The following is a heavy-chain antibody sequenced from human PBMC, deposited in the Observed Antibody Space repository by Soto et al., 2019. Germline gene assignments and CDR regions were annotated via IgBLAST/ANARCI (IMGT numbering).Heavy chain of an antibody. Sequence: LRLSCAASGFTFSSYGMHWVRQAPGKGLEWVAVIWYDGSNKYYADSVKGRFTISRDNSKNTLYLQMNSLRAEDTAVYYCARDKTGYTDFDYWGQGTLVTVSS. CDR2: IWYDGSNK. D-gene: IGHD5-18*01. J-gene: IGHJ4*02. V-gene: IGHV3-33*01. CDR3: ARDKTGYTDFDY. CDR1: GFTFSSYG.